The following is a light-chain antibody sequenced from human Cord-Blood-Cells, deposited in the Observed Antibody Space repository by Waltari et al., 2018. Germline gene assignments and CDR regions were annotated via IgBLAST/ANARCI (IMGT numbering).Light chain of an antibody. CDR1: SSDVGSSNL. J-gene: IGLJ3*02. CDR3: CSYAGRV. Sequence: QSALTQPASVSGSPGQSITISCTGTSSDVGSSNLVTWYQQPPGKAPKLMIYEGSKRPAGVCNRFSGSKSGNTASRTISGLQAENEADYYCCSYAGRVFGGGTKLTVL. CDR2: EGS. V-gene: IGLV2-23*01.